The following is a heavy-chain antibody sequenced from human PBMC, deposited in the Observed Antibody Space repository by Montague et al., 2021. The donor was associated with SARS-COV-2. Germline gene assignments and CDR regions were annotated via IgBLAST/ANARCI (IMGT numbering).Heavy chain of an antibody. V-gene: IGHV3-30*18. D-gene: IGHD1-26*01. CDR3: AKDVGLRNFFDY. CDR1: GFTFSSYD. J-gene: IGHJ4*02. CDR2: ISYDGSNK. Sequence: SLRLSCAASGFTFSSYDMHWVRQAPDKGLEWVAVISYDGSNKYYADSVKGRFTISRDNSKNTLYLQMNSLRAEDTAVYYCAKDVGLRNFFDYWGQGTLVTVSS.